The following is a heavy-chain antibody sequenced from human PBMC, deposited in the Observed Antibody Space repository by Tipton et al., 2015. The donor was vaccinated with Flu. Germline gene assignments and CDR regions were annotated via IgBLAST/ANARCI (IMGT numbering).Heavy chain of an antibody. J-gene: IGHJ4*02. CDR1: GYTFTSHN. Sequence: QVQLVQSGAEVKKPGASVKVSCKASGYTFTSHNVHWVRQAPGQGLEWMGIVYPAGGGITYAQKFQGRVTLTRDKSTSTVYMELSSLRSEDTAFYYCARDRGFGAYTSDYWGQGTLVTVAS. CDR2: VYPAGGGI. CDR3: ARDRGFGAYTSDY. D-gene: IGHD3-10*01. V-gene: IGHV1-46*01.